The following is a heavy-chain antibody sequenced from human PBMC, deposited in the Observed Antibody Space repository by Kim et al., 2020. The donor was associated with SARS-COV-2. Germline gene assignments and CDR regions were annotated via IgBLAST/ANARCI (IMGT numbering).Heavy chain of an antibody. CDR1: GFTFSDYY. Sequence: GGSLRLSCAASGFTFSDYYMSWIRQAPGKGLEWVSYISSSSSYTNYADSVKGRFTISRDNAKNSLYLQMNSLRAEDTAVYYCARGQYQLSPGSLDPWGQGTLVTVSS. J-gene: IGHJ5*02. V-gene: IGHV3-11*06. D-gene: IGHD2-2*01. CDR3: ARGQYQLSPGSLDP. CDR2: ISSSSSYT.